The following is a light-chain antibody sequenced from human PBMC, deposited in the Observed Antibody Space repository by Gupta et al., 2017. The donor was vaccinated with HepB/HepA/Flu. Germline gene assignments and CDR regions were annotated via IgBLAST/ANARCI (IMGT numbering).Light chain of an antibody. CDR2: AAS. Sequence: DIQMTQSPSSLSASVGDRVTITCRASQAIKNDLAWFQQRPGKAPKRLIYAASILQSGVPSRFSGSASGTEFTLTITSLQPEDFATYYCRQQIAYPRTFGQWTKVEIK. CDR3: RQQIAYPRT. CDR1: QAIKND. V-gene: IGKV1-17*01. J-gene: IGKJ1*01.